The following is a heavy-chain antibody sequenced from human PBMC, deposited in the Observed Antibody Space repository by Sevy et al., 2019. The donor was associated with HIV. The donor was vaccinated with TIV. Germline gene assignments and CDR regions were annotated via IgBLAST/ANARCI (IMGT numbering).Heavy chain of an antibody. J-gene: IGHJ1*01. CDR2: FDPEDGET. V-gene: IGHV1-24*01. CDR1: GYTLTELS. D-gene: IGHD6-13*01. CDR3: ATDPRTGKYFQH. Sequence: ASVKVSCEVSGYTLTELSMHWVRQAPGKGLAWMGGFDPEDGETIYAQKFQGRVTMTEDTSTDTAYMELSSLRSEDTAVYYCATDPRTGKYFQHWGQGTLVTVSS.